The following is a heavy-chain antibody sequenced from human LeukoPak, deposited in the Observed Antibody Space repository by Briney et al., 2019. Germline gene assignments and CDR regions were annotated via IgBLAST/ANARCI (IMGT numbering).Heavy chain of an antibody. J-gene: IGHJ5*02. CDR3: ARQRGAMASEFDP. CDR2: INPNSGGT. V-gene: IGHV1-2*02. Sequence: GASVQVSCKASGYTFTGYYMHWVRQAPGQGLAWMGWINPNSGGTNYAQKFQGRVTMTRDTSISTAYMELSRLRSDDTAVYYCARQRGAMASEFDPWGQGTLVTVSS. D-gene: IGHD5-18*01. CDR1: GYTFTGYY.